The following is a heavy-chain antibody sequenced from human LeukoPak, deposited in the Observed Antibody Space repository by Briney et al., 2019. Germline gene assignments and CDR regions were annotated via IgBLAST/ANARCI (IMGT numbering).Heavy chain of an antibody. J-gene: IGHJ4*02. Sequence: GGSLRLSCTTSGFAFDDFAMSWVRQPAGKGLEWVGFIRRRAYGGAAEYAASVKGRFIISRDDSKGVAYLQMNSLKTEDTAVYYCSRNGLVDFDYWGQGSRVIVSP. V-gene: IGHV3-49*04. CDR3: SRNGLVDFDY. CDR1: GFAFDDFA. CDR2: IRRRAYGGAA.